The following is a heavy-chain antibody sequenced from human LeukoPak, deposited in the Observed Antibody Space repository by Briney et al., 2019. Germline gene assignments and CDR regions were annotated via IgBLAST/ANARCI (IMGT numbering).Heavy chain of an antibody. D-gene: IGHD3-22*01. J-gene: IGHJ4*02. V-gene: IGHV1-69*13. CDR1: GGTFSSYA. Sequence: SVNVSCKASGGTFSSYAISWVRQAPGQGLEWMGGIIPIFGTANYAQKFQGRVTITADESTSTAYMELSSLRSEDTAVYYCARRPLYDSSGYSLPYDYWGQGTLVTVSS. CDR3: ARRPLYDSSGYSLPYDY. CDR2: IIPIFGTA.